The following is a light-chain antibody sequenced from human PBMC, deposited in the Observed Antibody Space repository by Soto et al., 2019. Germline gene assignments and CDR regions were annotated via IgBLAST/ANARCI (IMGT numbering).Light chain of an antibody. V-gene: IGLV4-60*02. CDR2: LEGSGSY. J-gene: IGLJ3*02. Sequence: QLVLTQSSSASASLGSSVKLTCTLSSGHSSYIIAWHQQQPGKAPRYLMKLEGSGSYNKGSGVPDRLSGSSSGADRYLTISNLQFGDEADYYCETWDSNSWVFGGGTKLTVL. CDR1: SGHSSYI. CDR3: ETWDSNSWV.